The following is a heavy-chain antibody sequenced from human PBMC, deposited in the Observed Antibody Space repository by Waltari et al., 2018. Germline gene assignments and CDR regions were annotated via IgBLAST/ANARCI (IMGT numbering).Heavy chain of an antibody. CDR3: AREEATYYYDSSGSHAFDI. CDR2: IIPILGIA. J-gene: IGHJ3*02. Sequence: QVQLVQSGAEVKKPGSSVKVSCKASGGTFSSYAISWVRQAPGQGLEWMGRIIPILGIANYAQKFQGRVTITADKSTSTAYMELSSLRSEDTAVYYCAREEATYYYDSSGSHAFDIWGQGTMVTVSS. D-gene: IGHD3-22*01. CDR1: GGTFSSYA. V-gene: IGHV1-69*04.